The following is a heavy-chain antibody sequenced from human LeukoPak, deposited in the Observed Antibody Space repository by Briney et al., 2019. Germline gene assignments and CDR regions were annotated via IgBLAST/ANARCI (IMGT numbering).Heavy chain of an antibody. CDR1: GDSVSSNSAA. D-gene: IGHD6-13*01. CDR2: TYYRSKWYN. Sequence: SQTLSLTCAISGDSVSSNSAAWNWIRQSPSRGLEWLGRTYYRSKWYNDYAVSVKSRITINPDTSKNPFSLQLNSVTPEDTAVYYCARVDRVSWQQLGAFDIWGQGTMVTVSS. V-gene: IGHV6-1*01. J-gene: IGHJ3*02. CDR3: ARVDRVSWQQLGAFDI.